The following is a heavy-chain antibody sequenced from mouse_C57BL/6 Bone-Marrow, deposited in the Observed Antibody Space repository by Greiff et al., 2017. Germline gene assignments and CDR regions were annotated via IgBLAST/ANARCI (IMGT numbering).Heavy chain of an antibody. J-gene: IGHJ1*03. CDR3: TTELPYFDV. CDR2: IDPENGDT. Sequence: EVQRVESGAELVRPGASVKLSCTASGFNIKDDYMHWVKQRPEQGLEWIGWIDPENGDTEYASKFQGKATITADTSSNTAYLQLSSLTSEDTAVYYCTTELPYFDVWGTGTTVTVSS. V-gene: IGHV14-4*01. CDR1: GFNIKDDY. D-gene: IGHD1-1*01.